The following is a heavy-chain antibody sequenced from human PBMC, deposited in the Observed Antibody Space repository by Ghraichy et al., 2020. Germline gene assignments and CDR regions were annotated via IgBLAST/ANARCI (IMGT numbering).Heavy chain of an antibody. J-gene: IGHJ2*01. V-gene: IGHV1-69*13. CDR1: GGTFSSYA. CDR3: ASEVDGYNSYWYFDL. CDR2: IIPIFGTA. Sequence: SVKVSCKASGGTFSSYAISWVRQAPGQGLEWMGGIIPIFGTANYAQTFQGRVTITADESTSTAYMELSSLRSEDTAVYYCASEVDGYNSYWYFDLWGRGTLFTVSS. D-gene: IGHD5-24*01.